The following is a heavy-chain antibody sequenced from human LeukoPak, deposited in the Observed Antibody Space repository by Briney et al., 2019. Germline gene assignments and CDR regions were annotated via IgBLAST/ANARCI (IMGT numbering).Heavy chain of an antibody. CDR1: GFTFSSYW. Sequence: GGSLRLSCAASGFTFSSYWVHWVRQAPGKGLEWVARINSDGSTINHADSGRGRFTISRDNAENTLYLQMSSLRAKDTAIYFCARAAYYRFDYWGQGTLVTVSS. J-gene: IGHJ4*02. CDR2: INSDGSTI. CDR3: ARAAYYRFDY. D-gene: IGHD1-26*01. V-gene: IGHV3-74*01.